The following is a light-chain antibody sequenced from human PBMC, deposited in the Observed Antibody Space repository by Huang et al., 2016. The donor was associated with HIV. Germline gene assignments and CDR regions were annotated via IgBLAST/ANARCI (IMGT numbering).Light chain of an antibody. J-gene: IGKJ1*01. Sequence: PGESPTRPCGASRRGFKNLAWYKQKPGKAPKLLIYGSSTRAAGIPARFSGSGSGTDFTLTISSLQSEDFAVYYCQQYNTSPRTFGQGTKVEV. CDR1: RRGFKN. V-gene: IGKV3-15*01. CDR2: GSS. CDR3: QQYNTSPRT.